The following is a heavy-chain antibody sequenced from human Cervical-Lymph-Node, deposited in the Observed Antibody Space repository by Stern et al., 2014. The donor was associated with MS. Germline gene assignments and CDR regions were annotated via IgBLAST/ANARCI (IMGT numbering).Heavy chain of an antibody. Sequence: VQLEESGADVKKPGSSVKVSCTASGDTFINFGISWVRQAPGQGLEWMGGFLPLFGTTEYAQKFQGRVTISADESATTVYMELSGLRSEDTAVYYCARDNDDNGMDVWGQGTTVTVTS. CDR3: ARDNDDNGMDV. CDR1: GDTFINFG. CDR2: FLPLFGTT. V-gene: IGHV1-69*01. D-gene: IGHD1-1*01. J-gene: IGHJ6*02.